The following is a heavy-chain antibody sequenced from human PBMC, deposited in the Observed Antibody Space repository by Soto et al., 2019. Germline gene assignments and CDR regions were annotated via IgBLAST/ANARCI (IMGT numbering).Heavy chain of an antibody. J-gene: IGHJ4*02. Sequence: SVKVSCKASGGTFSSYTISWVRQAPGQGLEWMGRIIPILGIANYAQKFQGRVTITADKSTSTAYMELSSLRSEDTAVYYCASRIAALSVRHDYWGQGTLVTVSS. CDR1: GGTFSSYT. D-gene: IGHD6-13*01. V-gene: IGHV1-69*02. CDR3: ASRIAALSVRHDY. CDR2: IIPILGIA.